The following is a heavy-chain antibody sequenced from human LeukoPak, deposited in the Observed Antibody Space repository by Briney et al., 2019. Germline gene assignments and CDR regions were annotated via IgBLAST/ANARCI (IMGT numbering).Heavy chain of an antibody. J-gene: IGHJ4*02. D-gene: IGHD2-21*01. V-gene: IGHV3-49*03. CDR3: ARNPHPHCGVHCPCDS. CDR2: IRSYIYSGAT. CDR1: GFTFGDYG. Sequence: GGSLRLSCTTSGFTFGDYGMSWFRQAPGKGLEWVSFIRSYIYSGATDYAASVRGRFVTSRHDSESIAYLQMNSLRTEDTGVYYCARNPHPHCGVHCPCDSWGQGTLVTVSS.